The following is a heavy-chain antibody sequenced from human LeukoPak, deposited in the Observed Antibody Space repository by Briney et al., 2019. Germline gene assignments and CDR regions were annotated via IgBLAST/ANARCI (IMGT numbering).Heavy chain of an antibody. J-gene: IGHJ3*02. D-gene: IGHD4-17*01. CDR3: ARRNGDYGDAFDI. Sequence: SETLSLTCAVSGYSISSGYYWGWIRQPPWKGLEWIGSIYHSGSTYYNPSLKSRVTISVDTSKNQFSLKLSSVTAADTAVYYCARRNGDYGDAFDIWGQGTMVTVSS. V-gene: IGHV4-38-2*01. CDR2: IYHSGST. CDR1: GYSISSGYY.